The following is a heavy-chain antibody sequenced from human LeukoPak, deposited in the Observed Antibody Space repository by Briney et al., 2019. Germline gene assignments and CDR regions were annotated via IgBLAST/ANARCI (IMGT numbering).Heavy chain of an antibody. D-gene: IGHD1-26*01. CDR3: ARGSGSYYPRYYYYYGMDV. CDR2: INHSGST. CDR1: GGSFSGYY. J-gene: IGHJ6*02. Sequence: PSETLSLTCAVYGGSFSGYYWSWIRQPPGKGLEWIGEINHSGSTNYNPSLKSRVTTSVDTSKNQFSLKLSSVTAADTAVYYCARGSGSYYPRYYYYYGMDVWGQGTTVTVSS. V-gene: IGHV4-34*01.